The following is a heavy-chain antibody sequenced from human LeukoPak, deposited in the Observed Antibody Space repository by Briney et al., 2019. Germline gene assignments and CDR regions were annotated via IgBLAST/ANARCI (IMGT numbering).Heavy chain of an antibody. V-gene: IGHV4-34*01. J-gene: IGHJ4*02. CDR3: ARLVIAVAGFDY. CDR1: GGSFSGYY. D-gene: IGHD6-19*01. CDR2: INYSGST. Sequence: SETLSLTCAVYGGSFSGYYWSWIRQPPGKGLEWIGEINYSGSTNYNPSLKSRVTISVDTSKNQFSLKLSSVTAADTAVYYCARLVIAVAGFDYWGQGTLVTVSS.